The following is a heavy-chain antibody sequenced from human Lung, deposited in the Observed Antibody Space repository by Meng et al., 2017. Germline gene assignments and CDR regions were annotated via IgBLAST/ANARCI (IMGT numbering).Heavy chain of an antibody. CDR1: GGSFSDYY. D-gene: IGHD4-11*01. V-gene: IGHV4-34*01. CDR2: INHSGST. CDR3: ARGPTTMAHDFDY. J-gene: IGHJ4*02. Sequence: VKLQQWGAGLLKPSEPRSLTCVVSGGSFSDYYWSWIRQPPGKGLEWIGEINHSGSTNYNPSLESRATISVDTSQNNLSLKLSSVTAADSAVYYCARGPTTMAHDFDYWGQGTLVTVSS.